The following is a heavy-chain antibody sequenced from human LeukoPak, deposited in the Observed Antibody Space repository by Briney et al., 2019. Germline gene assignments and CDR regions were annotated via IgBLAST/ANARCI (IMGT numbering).Heavy chain of an antibody. J-gene: IGHJ6*01. D-gene: IGHD1-26*01. Sequence: VGSLPLSCAASGFTVSSNYMSWVRQAPGKGLEWVSVIYSGGDTYYADSVKGRCTISRDNSKNTLYLQMKSLRAEDTAVYYCARDCSGSHVQLCGMDVGGEASSATVSS. CDR3: ARDCSGSHVQLCGMDV. CDR1: GFTVSSNY. CDR2: IYSGGDT. V-gene: IGHV3-53*01.